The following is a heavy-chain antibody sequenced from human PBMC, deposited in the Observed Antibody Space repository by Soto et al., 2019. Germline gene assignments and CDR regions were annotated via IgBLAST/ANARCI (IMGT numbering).Heavy chain of an antibody. CDR1: GFTFSSYG. CDR2: ISYDGSNK. D-gene: IGHD5-12*01. V-gene: IGHV3-30*18. CDR3: AKVRGSGYGLFDY. J-gene: IGHJ4*02. Sequence: GGSLRLSCAASGFTFSSYGMHWVRQAPGKGLEWVAVISYDGSNKYYADSVKGRFTISRDNSKNTLYLQMNSLRAEDTAVYYCAKVRGSGYGLFDYWGQGTLVTVSS.